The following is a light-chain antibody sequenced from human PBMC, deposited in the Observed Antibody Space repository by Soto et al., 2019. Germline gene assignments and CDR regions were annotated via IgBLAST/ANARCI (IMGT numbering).Light chain of an antibody. CDR1: QSVSSSY. Sequence: EIVLTQSPGTLSLSPGERATLSCRASQSVSSSYLVWYQQRPGQPPRLLIYGTSNRAAGIPDRFTGTGSGTDFTLTIHRLEPEDSAVYYCKQYGSSAHTFGGGTKV. CDR3: KQYGSSAHT. V-gene: IGKV3-20*01. J-gene: IGKJ4*01. CDR2: GTS.